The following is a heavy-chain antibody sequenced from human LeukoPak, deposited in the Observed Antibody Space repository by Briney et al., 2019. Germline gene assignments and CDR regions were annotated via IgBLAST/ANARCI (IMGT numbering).Heavy chain of an antibody. J-gene: IGHJ4*02. D-gene: IGHD6-13*01. Sequence: SEALSLTCTVSDDSIRSYYWSWIRQPPGKGLEWIAYIYYSGSTNYNPSLKSRVTISVDTSKKQFSLKVSSVTAADTAVYYCARHDSTWPTIFGYWGQGTLVTVS. V-gene: IGHV4-59*08. CDR3: ARHDSTWPTIFGY. CDR1: DDSIRSYY. CDR2: IYYSGST.